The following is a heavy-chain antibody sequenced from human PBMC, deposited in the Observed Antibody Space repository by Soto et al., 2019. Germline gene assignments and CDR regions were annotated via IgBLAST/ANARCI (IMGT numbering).Heavy chain of an antibody. Sequence: SETLSLTCAVSGGSISSGNYYWSWIRQHPGKGLEWIGYIYYSGSTYYTPSLKSRVTISVDTSKNQFSLKLSSVTAADTAVYYCARTPSGYYFDYWGQGSLVTVSS. D-gene: IGHD2-2*01. V-gene: IGHV4-31*11. CDR1: GGSISSGNYY. J-gene: IGHJ4*02. CDR2: IYYSGST. CDR3: ARTPSGYYFDY.